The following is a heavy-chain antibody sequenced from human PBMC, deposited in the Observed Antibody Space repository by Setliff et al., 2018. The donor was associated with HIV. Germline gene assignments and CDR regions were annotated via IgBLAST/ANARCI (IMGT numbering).Heavy chain of an antibody. J-gene: IGHJ2*01. Sequence: PGGSLRLSCETSGFIFTNAWMSWVRQSPRKGLEWLARIKSKSDGGTTSYAAPVKDRFTISRDDSRNTLYLQMNSMKSDDTATYYCVGHYYDPLTGYYVWFFDVWGRGTLVT. D-gene: IGHD3-9*01. V-gene: IGHV3-15*05. CDR1: GFIFTNAW. CDR2: IKSKSDGGTT. CDR3: VGHYYDPLTGYYVWFFDV.